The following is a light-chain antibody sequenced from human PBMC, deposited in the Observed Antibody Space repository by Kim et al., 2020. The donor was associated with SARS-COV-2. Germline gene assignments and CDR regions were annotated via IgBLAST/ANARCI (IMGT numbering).Light chain of an antibody. CDR1: QAIRND. CDR2: AAS. CDR3: LQDYTYPWT. V-gene: IGKV1-6*01. Sequence: IQMTQSPTSLSASVGDKVTITCRASQAIRNDLGWYQQKPGKAPKVLIAAASILQRGVPSRFSGSGSGTDFTLTIDSLQPEDFATYYCLQDYTYPWTFGQGTKVDIK. J-gene: IGKJ1*01.